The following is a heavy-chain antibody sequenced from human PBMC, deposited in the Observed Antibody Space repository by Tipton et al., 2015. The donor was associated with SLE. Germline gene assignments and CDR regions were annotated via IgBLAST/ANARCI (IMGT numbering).Heavy chain of an antibody. CDR2: ISVYNGNT. Sequence: QLVQSGAEVKKPGASVKVSCEASGYTFTSYGISWVRQAPGEGLEWMGWISVYNGNTNYVQSLQGRVTMTTDTSTNTAYMELRSLRSDDTAVYYCARVYDLSGYYRFPCDYWGQGTLVTVSS. CDR1: GYTFTSYG. J-gene: IGHJ4*02. D-gene: IGHD3-9*01. CDR3: ARVYDLSGYYRFPCDY. V-gene: IGHV1-18*01.